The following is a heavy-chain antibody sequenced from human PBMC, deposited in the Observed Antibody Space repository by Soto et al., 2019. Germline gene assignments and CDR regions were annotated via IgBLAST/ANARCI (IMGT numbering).Heavy chain of an antibody. D-gene: IGHD2-2*01. Sequence: EVQLLESGGGLVHPGGSLRLSCAGSGFPFSSYAMNWVRQAPGKGLEWVSAISGSGSSTYYADSVKGRFTISRDNSKNTLFLQMHSLIADDTAIYYCENGMVLVTSVPAATPSDCWGQGTLVTDSS. CDR1: GFPFSSYA. CDR2: ISGSGSST. J-gene: IGHJ4*02. V-gene: IGHV3-23*01. CDR3: ENGMVLVTSVPAATPSDC.